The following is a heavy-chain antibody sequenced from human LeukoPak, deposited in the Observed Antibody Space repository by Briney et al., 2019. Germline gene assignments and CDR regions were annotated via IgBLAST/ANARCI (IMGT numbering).Heavy chain of an antibody. Sequence: SETLSLTCTVSGGSISSSSYYWGWIRQPPGKGLQWIGSIYYSGSTYYNPSLKSRVTISVDTSKNQFSLKLSSVTAADTAVYYCARGNYDYVWGGIDYWGQGTLVTVSS. J-gene: IGHJ4*02. CDR3: ARGNYDYVWGGIDY. D-gene: IGHD3-16*01. CDR2: IYYSGST. V-gene: IGHV4-39*01. CDR1: GGSISSSSYY.